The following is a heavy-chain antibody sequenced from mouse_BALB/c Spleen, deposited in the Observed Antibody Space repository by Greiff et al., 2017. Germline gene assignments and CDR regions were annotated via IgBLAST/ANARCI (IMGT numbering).Heavy chain of an antibody. Sequence: EVQRVESGPGLVKPSQSLSLTCSVTGYSITSGYYWNWIRQFPGNKLEWMGYISYDGSNNYNPSLKNRISITRDTSKNQFFLKLNSVTTEDTATYYCARVGGSSPFAYWGQGTLVTVSA. CDR1: GYSITSGYY. CDR2: ISYDGSN. J-gene: IGHJ3*01. V-gene: IGHV3-6*02. CDR3: ARVGGSSPFAY. D-gene: IGHD1-1*01.